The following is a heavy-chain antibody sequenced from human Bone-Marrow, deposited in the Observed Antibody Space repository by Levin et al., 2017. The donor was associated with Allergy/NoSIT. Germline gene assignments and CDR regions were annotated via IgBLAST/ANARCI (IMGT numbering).Heavy chain of an antibody. CDR2: IWNDGSKQ. D-gene: IGHD6-19*01. V-gene: IGHV3-33*01. Sequence: GESLKISCAASGFIFSRFGMHWVRQAPGKGLEWGAIIWNDGSKQYYGDSVKGRFTISRDNSKNTVYLQMNSLRDEDTAVYYCARARGSNGWYFDSWGQGTLVTVSS. J-gene: IGHJ4*02. CDR1: GFIFSRFG. CDR3: ARARGSNGWYFDS.